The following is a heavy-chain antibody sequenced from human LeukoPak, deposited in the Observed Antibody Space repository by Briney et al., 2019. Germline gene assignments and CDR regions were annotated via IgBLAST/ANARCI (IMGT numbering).Heavy chain of an antibody. V-gene: IGHV3-33*06. J-gene: IGHJ6*03. Sequence: PGRSLRLSCAASGFTFSSYGMHWVRQAPGKGLEWVAVIWYDGSNKYYADSVKGRFTISRDNSKNTLYLQMNSLRAEDTAVYYCAKTREYYYYYYMDVWGKGTTVTVSS. D-gene: IGHD2-2*01. CDR3: AKTREYYYYYYMDV. CDR1: GFTFSSYG. CDR2: IWYDGSNK.